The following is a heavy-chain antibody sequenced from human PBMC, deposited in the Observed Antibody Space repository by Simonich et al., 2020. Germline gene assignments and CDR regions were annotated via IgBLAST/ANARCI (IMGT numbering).Heavy chain of an antibody. V-gene: IGHV3-48*01. CDR1: GFTFSSYS. J-gene: IGHJ3*02. CDR3: ARDSSYYAFDI. CDR2: ISSSISTI. D-gene: IGHD5-12*01. Sequence: EVQLVESGGGLVQPGGSLRLSCAASGFTFSSYSMNWIRQAPGKGLEWVSYISSSISTIYYAVSLKGRFTISRDNAKNSLYLHMNSLRAEDTAVYYCARDSSYYAFDIWGQGTMVTVSS.